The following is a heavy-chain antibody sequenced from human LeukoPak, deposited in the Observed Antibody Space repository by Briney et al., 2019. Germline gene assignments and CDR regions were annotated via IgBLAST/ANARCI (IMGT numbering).Heavy chain of an antibody. D-gene: IGHD2-21*02. Sequence: PSETLSLTCTVSGGSISSYYWSWIRQPPGKGLEWIGYIYYSGSTNYNPSLKSRVTISVDTSKNQFSLKLSSVTAADTAVYYCARYGGDFLFDYWGQGTLVTVSS. V-gene: IGHV4-59*01. CDR2: IYYSGST. CDR1: GGSISSYY. CDR3: ARYGGDFLFDY. J-gene: IGHJ4*02.